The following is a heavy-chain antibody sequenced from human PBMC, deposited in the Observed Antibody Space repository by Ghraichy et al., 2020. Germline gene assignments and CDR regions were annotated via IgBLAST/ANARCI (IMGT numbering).Heavy chain of an antibody. V-gene: IGHV1-18*01. CDR3: ARDQIAQSWSPYDYDSSGYYCPGY. CDR1: GYTFTSYG. Sequence: ASVKVSCKASGYTFTSYGTSWVRQAPGQGLEWMGWISAYNGNTNYAQRLQGRVTMTTDTSTSTAYMELRSLRSDDTAVYYCARDQIAQSWSPYDYDSSGYYCPGYWGQGTLVTVSS. D-gene: IGHD3-22*01. CDR2: ISAYNGNT. J-gene: IGHJ4*02.